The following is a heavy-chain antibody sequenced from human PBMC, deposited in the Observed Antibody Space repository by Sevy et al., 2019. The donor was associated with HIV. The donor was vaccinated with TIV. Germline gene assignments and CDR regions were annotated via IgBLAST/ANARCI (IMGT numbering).Heavy chain of an antibody. Sequence: GGSLRLSCAVSGFTFSNAWMNWVRQAPGTGLQWVGLIKSKIDCETTDDAAPVKGRFTISRDDSKNTVYLQMNSLKTEDTAVYYCATAPGYYDSSPFDYWGPGTLVTVSS. CDR3: ATAPGYYDSSPFDY. CDR2: IKSKIDCETT. J-gene: IGHJ4*02. V-gene: IGHV3-15*01. CDR1: GFTFSNAW. D-gene: IGHD3-22*01.